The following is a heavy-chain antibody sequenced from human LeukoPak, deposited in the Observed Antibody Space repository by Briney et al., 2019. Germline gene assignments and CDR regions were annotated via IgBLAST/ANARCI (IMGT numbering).Heavy chain of an antibody. CDR1: GFTFSSYE. CDR2: ISSSGTTI. V-gene: IGHV3-48*03. Sequence: GGSLRLSCAASGFTFSSYEMHWVRQAPGKGLEWVSYISSSGTTIYYADSVKGRFTISRDNAKNSLYLQMNSLRAEDTALYYCGRAYDFSRHWGQGTLVTVS. D-gene: IGHD3-3*01. J-gene: IGHJ4*02. CDR3: GRAYDFSRH.